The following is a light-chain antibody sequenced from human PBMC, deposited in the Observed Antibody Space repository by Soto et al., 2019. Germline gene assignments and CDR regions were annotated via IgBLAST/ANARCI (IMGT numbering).Light chain of an antibody. J-gene: IGLJ2*01. CDR2: EVS. CDR3: YSYAGTSTLV. Sequence: QSVLTQPASVSGSPGQSITISCTGTSRDVGSYNLVSWYQQHPGKAPKLMIYEVSKRPSGVSNRFSGSKSANTASLTISGLQAEDEADYYCYSYAGTSTLVFGGGTKVTVL. V-gene: IGLV2-23*02. CDR1: SRDVGSYNL.